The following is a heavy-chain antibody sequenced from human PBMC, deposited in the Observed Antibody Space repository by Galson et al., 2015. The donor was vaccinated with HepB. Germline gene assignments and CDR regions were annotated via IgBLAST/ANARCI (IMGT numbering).Heavy chain of an antibody. CDR3: ARGHPVVRGVISDMDV. D-gene: IGHD3-10*01. V-gene: IGHV3-13*01. CDR1: GFTFSSQD. J-gene: IGHJ6*02. Sequence: SLRLSCAASGFTFSSQDMHWVRQTTGRGLEWVSGLGTSGDTFYSTSVRGRFTISRENAKNSLYLQMNSLRDDDTAVYYCARGHPVVRGVISDMDVGGQGTTVTVSS. CDR2: LGTSGDT.